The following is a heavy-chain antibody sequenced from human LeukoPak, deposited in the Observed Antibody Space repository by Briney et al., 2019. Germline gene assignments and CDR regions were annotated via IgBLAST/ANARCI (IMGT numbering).Heavy chain of an antibody. CDR1: GFTFSSYA. V-gene: IGHV3-13*01. J-gene: IGHJ4*02. CDR3: ARATAAGFDY. D-gene: IGHD6-13*01. Sequence: GGSLRLSCAASGFTFSSYAMSWVRQAPGKGLEWVSAIGTAGDTYYPGSVKGRFTISRENAKNSLYLQMNSLRAGDTAVYYCARATAAGFDYWGQGTLVAVSS. CDR2: IGTAGDT.